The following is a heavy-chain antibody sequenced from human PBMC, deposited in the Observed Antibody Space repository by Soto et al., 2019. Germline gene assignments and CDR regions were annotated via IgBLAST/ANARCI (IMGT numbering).Heavy chain of an antibody. V-gene: IGHV3-23*01. D-gene: IGHD6-13*01. CDR3: AKDRDGAAAGPTKFYGMDV. CDR2: ISGSGDST. Sequence: EVQLLESGGGLVQPGGSLRLSCAASGFTFSSYAMSWVRQAPGKGLEWVSVISGSGDSTYYVDSVRGRFTISRDNSKNTLYLQMNSLRAEDPAVYYCAKDRDGAAAGPTKFYGMDVWGQGTTVTVSS. CDR1: GFTFSSYA. J-gene: IGHJ6*02.